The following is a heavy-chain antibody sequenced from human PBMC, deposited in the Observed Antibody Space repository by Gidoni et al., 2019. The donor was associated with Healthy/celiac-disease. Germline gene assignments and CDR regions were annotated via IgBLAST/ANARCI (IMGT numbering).Heavy chain of an antibody. D-gene: IGHD3-22*01. CDR1: GGSISSSSYY. CDR3: ARAYDSSGYYYWTIDY. CDR2: IYYSGST. Sequence: QLQLQASGPGLVKPSETLSLTCTVSGGSISSSSYYWGWIRQPPGKGLEWIGSIYYSGSTYYNPSLKSRVTISVDTAKNQFSLKLSSVTAADTAVYYCARAYDSSGYYYWTIDYWGQGTLVTVSS. V-gene: IGHV4-39*07. J-gene: IGHJ4*02.